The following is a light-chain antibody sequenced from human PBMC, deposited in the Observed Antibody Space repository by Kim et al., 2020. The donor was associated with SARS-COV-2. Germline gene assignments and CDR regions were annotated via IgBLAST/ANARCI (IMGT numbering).Light chain of an antibody. V-gene: IGKV3-20*01. CDR2: GAS. CDR1: HTVSTAY. CDR3: QQFGT. J-gene: IGKJ2*01. Sequence: GTLALSPEDRATLSCRAIHTVSTAYLAWYQQKGGQAPRLLIYGASTRATGIPDRFSGSGSGTDFTLTIARLEPEDFGVYYCQQFGTFGQGTKLEIK.